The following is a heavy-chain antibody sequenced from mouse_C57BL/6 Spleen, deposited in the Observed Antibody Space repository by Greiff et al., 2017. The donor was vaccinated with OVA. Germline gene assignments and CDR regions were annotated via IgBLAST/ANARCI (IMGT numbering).Heavy chain of an antibody. CDR1: GYAFTNYL. J-gene: IGHJ3*01. CDR2: INPGCGGT. Sequence: VQLQESGAELVRPGTSVKVSCKASGYAFTNYLIEWVKQRPGQGLEWIGVINPGCGGTNYNEKFKGKATLTADKSSSTAYMQLSSLTSEDSAVYFCARQGDGYYFFAYWGQGTLVTVSA. D-gene: IGHD2-3*01. V-gene: IGHV1-54*01. CDR3: ARQGDGYYFFAY.